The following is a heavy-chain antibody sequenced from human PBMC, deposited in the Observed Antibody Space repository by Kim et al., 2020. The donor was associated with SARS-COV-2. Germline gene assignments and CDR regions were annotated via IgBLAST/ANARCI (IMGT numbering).Heavy chain of an antibody. CDR3: ARDYNPTISPYSSSWYNPSRDAFDI. CDR1: GFTFSSYS. D-gene: IGHD6-13*01. V-gene: IGHV3-21*01. Sequence: GGSLRLSCAASGFTFSSYSMNWVRQAPGKGLEWVSSISSSSSYIYYADSVKGRFTISRDNAKNSLYLQMNSLRAEDTAVYYCARDYNPTISPYSSSWYNPSRDAFDIWGQGTMVTVSS. CDR2: ISSSSSYI. J-gene: IGHJ3*02.